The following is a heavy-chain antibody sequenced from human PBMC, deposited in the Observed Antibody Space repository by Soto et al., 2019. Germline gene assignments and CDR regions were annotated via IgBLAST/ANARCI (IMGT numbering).Heavy chain of an antibody. CDR1: GFTFSSYA. V-gene: IGHV3-30-3*01. CDR2: ISYDGSNK. Sequence: QVQLVESGGGVVQPGRSLRLSCAASGFTFSSYAMHWVRQAPGKGLEWVAVISYDGSNKYYADSVKGRFTISRDNSKNTLYLQMNSLRAEDTAVYYCARDGVATTVNFDYWGQGTLVTVSS. D-gene: IGHD5-12*01. J-gene: IGHJ4*02. CDR3: ARDGVATTVNFDY.